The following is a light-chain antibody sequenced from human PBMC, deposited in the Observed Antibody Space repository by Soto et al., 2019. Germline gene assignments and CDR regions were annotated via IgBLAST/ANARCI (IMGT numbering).Light chain of an antibody. V-gene: IGLV2-14*01. CDR1: SSDDGGYNY. CDR2: EVS. CDR3: SSYTSSSTHV. Sequence: QSVLTKPACVSGTRGQSITISWTGRSSDDGGYNYDTWYQQHPGKAPKLMIYEVSNRPSGVSNRFSGSKSGNTASLTISGLQAEDESDYYCSSYTSSSTHVFGTGTKVTVL. J-gene: IGLJ1*01.